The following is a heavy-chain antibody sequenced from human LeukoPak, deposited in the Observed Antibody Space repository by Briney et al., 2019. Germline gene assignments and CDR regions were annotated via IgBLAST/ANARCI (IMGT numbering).Heavy chain of an antibody. V-gene: IGHV3-53*01. J-gene: IGHJ3*02. CDR2: IYSGGST. CDR1: GFTVSSYD. CDR3: AVRYSSRASADAFDI. Sequence: PGGSLRLSCAGFGFTVSSYDMNWVRQAPGKGLEWVSVIYSGGSTYYADSVKGRFTIPRDNSKNTLYLQMNSLRAEDTAVYYCAVRYSSRASADAFDIWGQGTMVTVSS. D-gene: IGHD6-13*01.